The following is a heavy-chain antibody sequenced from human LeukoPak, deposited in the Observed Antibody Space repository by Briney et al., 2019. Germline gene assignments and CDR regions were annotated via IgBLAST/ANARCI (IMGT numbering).Heavy chain of an antibody. J-gene: IGHJ4*02. Sequence: SETLSLTCAVYGGSFSGYYWSWIRQPPGKGLEWIGEINHSGSTNYNPSLKSRVTISVDTPKNQFSLKLSSATAADTAVYYCARVTSRSPGYWGQGTLVTVSS. CDR2: INHSGST. D-gene: IGHD1-26*01. V-gene: IGHV4-34*01. CDR1: GGSFSGYY. CDR3: ARVTSRSPGY.